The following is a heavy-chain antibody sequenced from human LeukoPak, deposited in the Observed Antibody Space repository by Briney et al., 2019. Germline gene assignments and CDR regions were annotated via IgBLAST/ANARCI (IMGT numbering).Heavy chain of an antibody. D-gene: IGHD2-2*01. Sequence: SETLSLTCTVSGGSISSDDYYWSWIRQPPGKGLQWIGYIYHSGSIYYNPSLKSRVAISLDRSKNQFSLNLSSVTAADTAVYYCARLPIVVVPSTSFDMWGQGTMVTVSS. V-gene: IGHV4-30-2*01. CDR1: GGSISSDDYY. CDR3: ARLPIVVVPSTSFDM. CDR2: IYHSGSI. J-gene: IGHJ3*02.